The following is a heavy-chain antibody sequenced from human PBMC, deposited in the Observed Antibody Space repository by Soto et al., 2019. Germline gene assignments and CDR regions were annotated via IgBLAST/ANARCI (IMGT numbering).Heavy chain of an antibody. Sequence: GGSLRLSCAASGFTFSSYAMSWVRQAPGKGLEWVSAISGSGGSTYYADSVKGWFTISRDNSKNTLYLQMNSLRAEDTAAYYCAKKGDYYGSGSQVDYWGQGTLVTVSS. D-gene: IGHD3-10*01. V-gene: IGHV3-23*01. CDR3: AKKGDYYGSGSQVDY. CDR2: ISGSGGST. CDR1: GFTFSSYA. J-gene: IGHJ4*02.